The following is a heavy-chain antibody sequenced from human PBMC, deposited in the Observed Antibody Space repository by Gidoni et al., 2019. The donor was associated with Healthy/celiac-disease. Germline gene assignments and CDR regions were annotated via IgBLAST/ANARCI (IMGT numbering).Heavy chain of an antibody. V-gene: IGHV3-23*04. CDR2: ISGSGGST. J-gene: IGHJ4*02. CDR3: AKDLGPPITMIVVVPGY. Sequence: EVQLVESGGGLVQPGGSLRLYCAASGFTFSSYAMSWVRQAPGKGLEWVSAISGSGGSTYYADSVKGRFTISRDNSKNTLYLQMNSLRAEDTAVYYCAKDLGPPITMIVVVPGYWGQGTLVTVSS. CDR1: GFTFSSYA. D-gene: IGHD3-22*01.